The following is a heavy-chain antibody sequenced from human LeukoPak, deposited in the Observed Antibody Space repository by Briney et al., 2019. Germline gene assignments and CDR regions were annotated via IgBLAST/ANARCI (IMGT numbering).Heavy chain of an antibody. V-gene: IGHV4-30-2*01. J-gene: IGHJ4*02. CDR3: ASGYCSGGSCYPFDY. CDR2: IYHSGST. CDR1: GGSISSGDYY. Sequence: SQTLSLTCTVSGGSISSGDYYWSWIRQPPGKGLERIGYIYHSGSTYYNPSLKSRVTISVDRSKNQFSLKLSSVTAADTAVYYCASGYCSGGSCYPFDYWGQGTLVTVSS. D-gene: IGHD2-15*01.